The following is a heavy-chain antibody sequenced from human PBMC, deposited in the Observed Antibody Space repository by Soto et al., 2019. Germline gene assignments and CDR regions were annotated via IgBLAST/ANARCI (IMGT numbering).Heavy chain of an antibody. D-gene: IGHD2-21*02. CDR2: IYYSGST. V-gene: IGHV4-39*01. Sequence: SETLSLACSVSGGSISSSSYFWGWIRQPPGKGLEWIGSIYYSGSTYYNPSLKSRVTVSVDTSKNQFSLKLSSVTAADTAVYYCARHPSDFWFDPWGQGTLVTVSS. CDR1: GGSISSSSYF. J-gene: IGHJ5*02. CDR3: ARHPSDFWFDP.